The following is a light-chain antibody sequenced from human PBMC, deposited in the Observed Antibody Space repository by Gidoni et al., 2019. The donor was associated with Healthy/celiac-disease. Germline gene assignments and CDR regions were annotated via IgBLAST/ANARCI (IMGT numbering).Light chain of an antibody. CDR3: QQLNSYPRS. CDR2: AAS. J-gene: IGKJ1*01. CDR1: QGISSY. Sequence: IQLTQSPSSLSASVGDRVTITCRASQGISSYLAWYQQKPGKAPKLLIYAASPLQSGVPSRFSGSGSGTDFTLTIISLQPEDFATYYCQQLNSYPRSFGQGTKVELK. V-gene: IGKV1-9*01.